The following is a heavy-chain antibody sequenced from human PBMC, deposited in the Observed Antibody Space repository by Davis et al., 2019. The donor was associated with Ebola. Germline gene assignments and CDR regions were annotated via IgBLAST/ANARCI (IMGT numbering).Heavy chain of an antibody. V-gene: IGHV1-18*01. CDR2: ISAYNGNT. D-gene: IGHD3-3*01. CDR3: AREFWQTWFDP. CDR1: GYTFTRYG. Sequence: SVPVSRMASGYTFTRYGIIWVRQAPGQGLEWMGWISAYNGNTNYAQKLQGRVTMTTDTSTSTAYMELRSLRSDDTAVYYCAREFWQTWFDPWGQGTLVTVSS. J-gene: IGHJ5*02.